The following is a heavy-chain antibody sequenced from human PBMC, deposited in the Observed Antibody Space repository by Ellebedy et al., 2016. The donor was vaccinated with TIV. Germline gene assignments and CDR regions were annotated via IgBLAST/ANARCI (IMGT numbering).Heavy chain of an antibody. CDR1: GFTFSSYA. CDR2: ISYDGSNK. D-gene: IGHD2-21*01. Sequence: GESLKISCAASGFTFSSYAMHWVRQAPGKGLEWVAVISYDGSNKYYADSVKGRFTISRDNSKNTLYLQMNSLRAEDTAVYYCARESAYCGGDCYIPDYWGQGTLVTVSS. CDR3: ARESAYCGGDCYIPDY. J-gene: IGHJ4*02. V-gene: IGHV3-30-3*01.